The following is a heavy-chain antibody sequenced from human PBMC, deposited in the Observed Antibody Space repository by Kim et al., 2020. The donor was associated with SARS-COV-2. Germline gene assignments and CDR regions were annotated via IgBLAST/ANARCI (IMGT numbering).Heavy chain of an antibody. CDR3: AKDSGSSGYWEPFDY. CDR2: IWYDGSNK. J-gene: IGHJ4*02. CDR1: GFTFSSYA. V-gene: IGHV3-33*06. Sequence: GGSLRLSCAASGFTFSSYAMHWVRQAPGKGLEWVAVIWYDGSNKYYADSVKGRFTISRDNSKNTLYLQMNSLRAEDTAVYYCAKDSGSSGYWEPFDYWGQGTLVTVSS. D-gene: IGHD3-22*01.